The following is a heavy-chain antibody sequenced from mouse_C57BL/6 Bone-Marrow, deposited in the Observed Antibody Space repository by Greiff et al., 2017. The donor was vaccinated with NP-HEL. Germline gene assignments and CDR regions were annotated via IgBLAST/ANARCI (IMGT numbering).Heavy chain of an antibody. Sequence: EVQLQQSGPELVKPGASVKISCKASGYSFTGYYMHWVKQSPEKSLEWIGEINPSTGGTTYNQKFKAKATLTVDKSSSTAYMQLKSLTSEDSAVYYCASYYYGSAMDYWGQGTSVTVSS. V-gene: IGHV1-42*01. J-gene: IGHJ4*01. CDR3: ASYYYGSAMDY. D-gene: IGHD1-1*01. CDR1: GYSFTGYY. CDR2: INPSTGGT.